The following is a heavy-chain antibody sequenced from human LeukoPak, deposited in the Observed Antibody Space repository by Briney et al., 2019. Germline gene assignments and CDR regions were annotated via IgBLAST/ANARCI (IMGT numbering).Heavy chain of an antibody. J-gene: IGHJ5*02. D-gene: IGHD3-22*01. Sequence: SQTLSLTCTVSGGSISSGGYYWSWIRQHPGKGLEWIGYIYYSGSIYYNPSLKSRVTISVDTSKNQFSLKLSSVTAADTAVYYCAREVADYDSSGYYSSGDWFDPWGQGTLVTVSS. CDR2: IYYSGSI. CDR3: AREVADYDSSGYYSSGDWFDP. V-gene: IGHV4-31*03. CDR1: GGSISSGGYY.